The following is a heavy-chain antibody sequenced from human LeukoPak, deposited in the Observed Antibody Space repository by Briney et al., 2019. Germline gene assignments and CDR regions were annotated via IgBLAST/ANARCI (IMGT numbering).Heavy chain of an antibody. CDR2: IYHSGST. J-gene: IGHJ3*02. Sequence: SQTLSLTCAVSGGSISSGGYPWSWIRQPPGKGLEWIGYIYHSGSTYYNPSLKSRVTISVDRSKNQFSLKLSSVTAADTAVYYCARSREMATRGLGAFDIWGQGTMVTVSS. D-gene: IGHD5-24*01. CDR1: GGSISSGGYP. V-gene: IGHV4-30-2*01. CDR3: ARSREMATRGLGAFDI.